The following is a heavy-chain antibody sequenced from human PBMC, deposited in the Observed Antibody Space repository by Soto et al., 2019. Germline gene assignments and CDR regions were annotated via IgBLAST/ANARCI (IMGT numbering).Heavy chain of an antibody. D-gene: IGHD4-4*01. J-gene: IGHJ4*02. V-gene: IGHV5-51*01. CDR3: ARQESSDVYNNPDY. CDR1: GYSFNSYW. Sequence: GEYLKISSEGSGYSFNSYWIGWVRQMPGNGLEWMGIIYPGDSDTRYSPSFQGQVTISADKSISTAYLQWSSLKASDTAMYYCARQESSDVYNNPDYCGQGTLVTDS. CDR2: IYPGDSDT.